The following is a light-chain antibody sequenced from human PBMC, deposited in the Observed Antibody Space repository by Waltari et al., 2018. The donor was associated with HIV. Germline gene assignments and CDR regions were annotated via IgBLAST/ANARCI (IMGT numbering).Light chain of an antibody. CDR3: SSYRNSTFYV. CDR2: DVS. Sequence: QSALTQPASVSGSPGQSITISCTGTTSDVGGYNYVSWYQQHPGKAPRVIIYDVSKRPSGVSDRFSGSKSGNTASLTISGLQAEDDGDYFCSSYRNSTFYVFGNGTKVTVL. J-gene: IGLJ1*01. V-gene: IGLV2-14*03. CDR1: TSDVGGYNY.